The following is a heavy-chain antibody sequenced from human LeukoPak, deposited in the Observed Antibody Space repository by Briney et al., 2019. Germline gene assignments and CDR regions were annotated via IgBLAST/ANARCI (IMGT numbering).Heavy chain of an antibody. CDR1: GFTFSNYA. J-gene: IGHJ4*02. V-gene: IGHV3-23*01. Sequence: GGSLRLSCAASGFTFSNYATRWVRQAPGKGLEWVSGISGSGDSAYYADSVKGRFTISRDNSKNTLYLQMNSLRAEDTAVYYCARRSGIAVAGAFDYWGQGTLVTVSS. D-gene: IGHD6-19*01. CDR2: ISGSGDSA. CDR3: ARRSGIAVAGAFDY.